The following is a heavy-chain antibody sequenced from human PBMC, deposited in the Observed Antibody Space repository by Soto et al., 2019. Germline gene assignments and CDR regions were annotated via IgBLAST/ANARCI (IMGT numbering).Heavy chain of an antibody. CDR1: GFTFSSYS. Sequence: GGSLRLSCAASGFTFSSYSTNWVRQAPGKGLEWVSSISSSSSYIYYADSVKGRFTISRDNAKNSLYLQMNSLRAEDTAVYYCARVFPFDWLFAFDYYYYGMDVWGQGTTVTVSS. CDR3: ARVFPFDWLFAFDYYYYGMDV. J-gene: IGHJ6*02. V-gene: IGHV3-21*01. D-gene: IGHD3-9*01. CDR2: ISSSSSYI.